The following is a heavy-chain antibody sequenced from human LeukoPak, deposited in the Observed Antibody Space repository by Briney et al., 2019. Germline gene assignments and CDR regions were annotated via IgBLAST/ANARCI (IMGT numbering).Heavy chain of an antibody. J-gene: IGHJ4*02. D-gene: IGHD2/OR15-2a*01. V-gene: IGHV1-2*02. CDR1: GFTFTAYY. Sequence: ASVKVSCKASGFTFTAYYMHWVRQAPGQGLEWMGWINPNSGGTNYAQKFQDRVTMTRDTSISTVYMELSRLRSDDTAVYYCARATTPGGYYYIYWGQGTLVTVS. CDR3: ARATTPGGYYYIY. CDR2: INPNSGGT.